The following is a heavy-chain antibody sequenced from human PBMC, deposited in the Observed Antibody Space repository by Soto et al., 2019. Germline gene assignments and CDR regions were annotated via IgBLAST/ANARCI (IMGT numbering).Heavy chain of an antibody. J-gene: IGHJ4*02. CDR2: TYPSGST. Sequence: SETLSLTCTVSGGFISNGDYHWSWIRQPPGKGLEWIGYTYPSGSTYYDASLRSRVTISIDASKNQFSLKLNSVTAADTAVYYCAREGGYDSPHGCWGQGTLVTVSS. CDR1: GGFISNGDYH. V-gene: IGHV4-30-4*01. D-gene: IGHD5-12*01. CDR3: AREGGYDSPHGC.